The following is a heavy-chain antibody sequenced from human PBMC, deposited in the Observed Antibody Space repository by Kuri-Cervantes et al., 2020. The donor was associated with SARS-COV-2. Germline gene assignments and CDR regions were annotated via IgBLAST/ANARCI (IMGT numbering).Heavy chain of an antibody. CDR1: GFTFSSYG. V-gene: IGHV3-30*02. Sequence: GESLKISCAASGFTFSSYGMHWVRQAPGKGLEWVAFIRYDGSNKYYADSVKGRFTISRDNSKNTLYLQMNSLRAEDTAVYYCAKAGRTIPPTADYWGQGTLVTVSS. CDR3: AKAGRTIPPTADY. CDR2: IRYDGSNK. D-gene: IGHD3-9*01. J-gene: IGHJ4*02.